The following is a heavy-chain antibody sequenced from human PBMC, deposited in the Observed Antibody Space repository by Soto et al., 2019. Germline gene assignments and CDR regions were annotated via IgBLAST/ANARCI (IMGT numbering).Heavy chain of an antibody. J-gene: IGHJ4*02. Sequence: GGSLRLSCAASGFTFSSYAMHWVRQAPGKGLEWVAVISYDGSNKYYADSVKGRFTISRDNSKNTLYLQMNSLRAEDTAVYYCARDVGVYFDYWGQGTLVTVSS. CDR1: GFTFSSYA. D-gene: IGHD3-3*01. CDR3: ARDVGVYFDY. CDR2: ISYDGSNK. V-gene: IGHV3-30-3*01.